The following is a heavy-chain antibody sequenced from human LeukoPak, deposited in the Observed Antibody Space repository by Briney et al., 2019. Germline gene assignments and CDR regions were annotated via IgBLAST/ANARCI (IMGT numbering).Heavy chain of an antibody. CDR1: GYTFTSYA. CDR3: ARPLYGGNSGWYFDY. D-gene: IGHD4-23*01. J-gene: IGHJ4*02. CDR2: INPNSGGT. V-gene: IGHV1-2*06. Sequence: ASVKVSCKASGYTFTSYAMHWVRRAPGQRLEWMGRINPNSGGTNYAQKFQGRVTMTRDTSISTAYMELSRLRSDDTAVYYCARPLYGGNSGWYFDYWGQGTLVTVSS.